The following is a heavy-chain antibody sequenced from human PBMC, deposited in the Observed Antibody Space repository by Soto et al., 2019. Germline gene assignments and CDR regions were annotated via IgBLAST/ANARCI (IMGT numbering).Heavy chain of an antibody. CDR1: GFTLSTYS. CDR3: AKDPGLVGVINWFDP. V-gene: IGHV3-48*02. D-gene: IGHD3-10*01. Sequence: GGSLRLSCAASGFTLSTYSVNWVRQAPGKGLEWVSYISSTGIPIYYADSVKGRFTISRDTARNSLYLQMNSLRDEATAVYYFAKDPGLVGVINWFDPWGQGPPVTVSS. J-gene: IGHJ5*02. CDR2: ISSTGIPI.